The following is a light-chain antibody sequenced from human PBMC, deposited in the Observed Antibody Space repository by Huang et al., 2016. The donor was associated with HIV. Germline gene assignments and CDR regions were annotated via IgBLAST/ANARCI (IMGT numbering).Light chain of an antibody. CDR2: KAS. Sequence: DIQMTQSPFTLSASVGDRVTITCRASQSISSWLAWYQQKPWKAPNLLIYKASSLESGVPSRFSGSGSGTEFTLTISSLQPDDFATYYCQQYNSLAWTFGQGTKVEIK. CDR3: QQYNSLAWT. V-gene: IGKV1-5*03. CDR1: QSISSW. J-gene: IGKJ1*01.